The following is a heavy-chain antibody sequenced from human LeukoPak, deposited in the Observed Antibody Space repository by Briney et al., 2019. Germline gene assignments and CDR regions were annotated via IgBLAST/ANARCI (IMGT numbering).Heavy chain of an antibody. V-gene: IGHV4-59*08. CDR1: GGSISSYY. J-gene: IGHJ4*02. D-gene: IGHD6-13*01. Sequence: SETLSLTCTVSGGSISSYYWSWIRQPPGKGLEWIGYIYYSGNTNYNPSLKGRVTISLDTSKNQFSLKLGSVTAADTAMYYCAGHSYTSSFKALDYWGQGTLVTVSS. CDR3: AGHSYTSSFKALDY. CDR2: IYYSGNT.